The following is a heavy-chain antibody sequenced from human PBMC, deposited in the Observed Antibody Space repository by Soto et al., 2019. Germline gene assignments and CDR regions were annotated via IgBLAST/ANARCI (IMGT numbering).Heavy chain of an antibody. D-gene: IGHD3-22*01. J-gene: IGHJ4*02. CDR2: IKSKTDGGTT. CDR1: GFTFSNAW. CDR3: TTESVFYYDSSGYGY. V-gene: IGHV3-15*01. Sequence: PXGSLLLSCAASGFTFSNAWMSWVRQAPGKGLEWVGRIKSKTDGGTTDYAAPVKGRFTISRDDSKNTLYLQMNSLKTEDTAVYYCTTESVFYYDSSGYGYWGQGTLVTVSS.